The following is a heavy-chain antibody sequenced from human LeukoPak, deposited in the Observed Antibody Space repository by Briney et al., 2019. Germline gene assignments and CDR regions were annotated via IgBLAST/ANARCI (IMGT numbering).Heavy chain of an antibody. Sequence: SETLSLTCTVSSGSVSSSGDHYWSWIRQPPGKGLEWIGYIYYSGSINYNPSLKSRVTISVDTSKNQFSLKLNSVTAADTAVYYCARAYYYDSSEYYFDYWGQGTLVTVSS. CDR3: ARAYYYDSSEYYFDY. V-gene: IGHV4-61*08. CDR1: SGSVSSSGDHY. J-gene: IGHJ4*02. D-gene: IGHD3-22*01. CDR2: IYYSGSI.